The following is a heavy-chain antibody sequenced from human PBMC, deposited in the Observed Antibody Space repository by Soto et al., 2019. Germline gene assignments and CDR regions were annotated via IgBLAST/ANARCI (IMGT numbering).Heavy chain of an antibody. CDR3: ARGPMTTVTTWGDWYFDL. V-gene: IGHV3-33*01. CDR1: GFTFSSYG. J-gene: IGHJ2*01. CDR2: IWYDGTNK. D-gene: IGHD4-17*01. Sequence: QVQLVESGGGVVQPGRSLRLSCATSGFTFSSYGMHWVRQGPGKGLEWVAVIWYDGTNKYYADSVNGRFTISRYDSKNTLYLQMNSLRAEDTAVYYCARGPMTTVTTWGDWYFDLWGRGTLVTVSS.